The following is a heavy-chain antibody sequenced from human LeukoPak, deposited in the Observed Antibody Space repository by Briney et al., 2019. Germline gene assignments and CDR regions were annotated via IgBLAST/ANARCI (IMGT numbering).Heavy chain of an antibody. CDR1: GYIFTNYG. CDR2: ISAYNGNT. V-gene: IGHV1-18*01. CDR3: ASSGYCSSTSCYEDAFDI. J-gene: IGHJ3*02. D-gene: IGHD2-2*01. Sequence: ASVKVSCKASGYIFTNYGISWVRQAPGQGLEWMGWISAYNGNTNYAQKLQGRVTMTTDTSTSTAYMELRSLRSDDTAVYYCASSGYCSSTSCYEDAFDIWGQGTMVTVSS.